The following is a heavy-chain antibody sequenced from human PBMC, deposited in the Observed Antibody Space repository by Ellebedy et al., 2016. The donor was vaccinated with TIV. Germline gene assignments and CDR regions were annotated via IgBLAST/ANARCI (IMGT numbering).Heavy chain of an antibody. CDR1: GFTLSTYS. CDR2: MSTTSTI. CDR3: ARDSPRNRWFFDL. Sequence: GESLKISCAASGFTLSTYSMNWVRQAPGKGLEWVSYMSTTSTIYYADSVKGRFTISRDSGKNSLYLQMNSLSDEDTAVYHCARDSPRNRWFFDLWGRGTLVTVSS. V-gene: IGHV3-48*02. J-gene: IGHJ2*01.